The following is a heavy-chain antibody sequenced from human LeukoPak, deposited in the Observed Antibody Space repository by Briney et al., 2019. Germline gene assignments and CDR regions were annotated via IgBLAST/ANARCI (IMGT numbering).Heavy chain of an antibody. V-gene: IGHV3-23*01. J-gene: IGHJ4*02. CDR1: GFTFSNYA. CDR2: TAGSGISK. CDR3: ARLPTFYYDSSGYHYDY. D-gene: IGHD3-22*01. Sequence: GGSLRLSCAASGFTFSNYAMSWVRQAPGRGLEWASSTAGSGISKDYADSVKGRFTISKDKSKNTLYLQMDNLRAEDTGVYFCARLPTFYYDSSGYHYDYWGQGTLVTVSS.